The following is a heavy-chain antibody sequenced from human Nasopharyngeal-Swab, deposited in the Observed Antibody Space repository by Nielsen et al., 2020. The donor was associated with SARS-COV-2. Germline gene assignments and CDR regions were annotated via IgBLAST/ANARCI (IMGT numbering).Heavy chain of an antibody. J-gene: IGHJ2*01. CDR2: ISSSSSTI. V-gene: IGHV3-48*01. CDR3: ARDILEGYGDSWYFDL. Sequence: GESLKISCSASGFTFSSYSMNWVRQAPGKGLEWVSYISSSSSTIYYADSVKGRFTISRDNAKNSLYLQMNSLRAEDTAVYYCARDILEGYGDSWYFDLWGRDTLVTVSS. D-gene: IGHD4-17*01. CDR1: GFTFSSYS.